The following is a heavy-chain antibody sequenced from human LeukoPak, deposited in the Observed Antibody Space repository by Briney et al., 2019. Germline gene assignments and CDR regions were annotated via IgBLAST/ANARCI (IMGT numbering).Heavy chain of an antibody. J-gene: IGHJ5*02. V-gene: IGHV1-2*02. CDR2: INPDSGGT. D-gene: IGHD6-13*01. Sequence: ASVKVSCKASGYTFTDYYMHWVRQAPGQGLEWMGWINPDSGGTNYAQQFQGRVTMTRDTSISTAYMELSNLRSDDTAVYYCARGIAAAGGRWFDPWGQGTLVTVSS. CDR1: GYTFTDYY. CDR3: ARGIAAAGGRWFDP.